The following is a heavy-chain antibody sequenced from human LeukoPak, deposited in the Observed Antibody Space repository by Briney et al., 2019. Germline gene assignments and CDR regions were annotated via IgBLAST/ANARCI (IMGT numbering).Heavy chain of an antibody. CDR2: ICSSGSII. CDR3: ARAPVIDYYGSGSYFDY. CDR1: GITFSRYS. J-gene: IGHJ4*02. D-gene: IGHD3-10*01. Sequence: PGGPLRLSCAASGITFSRYSFNWVRGAPAKGREGVSFICSSGSIIHYADSAKGGFTLSRDNAKSSLYLQMNSLSDDDTDVYYCARAPVIDYYGSGSYFDYWGQGTLVTVSS. V-gene: IGHV3-48*02.